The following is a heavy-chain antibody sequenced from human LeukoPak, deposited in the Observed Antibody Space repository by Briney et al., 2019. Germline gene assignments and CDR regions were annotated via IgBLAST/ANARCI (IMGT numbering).Heavy chain of an antibody. CDR2: FDPEDGET. CDR3: ARELLSDYDPRGYFDY. D-gene: IGHD3-16*01. V-gene: IGHV1-24*01. Sequence: GASVKVSCKVSGYTLTELSMHWVRQAPGKGLEWMGGFDPEDGETIYAQKFQGRVTMTEDTSTDTAYMELSSLRSEDTAVYYCARELLSDYDPRGYFDYWGQGTLVTVSS. J-gene: IGHJ4*02. CDR1: GYTLTELS.